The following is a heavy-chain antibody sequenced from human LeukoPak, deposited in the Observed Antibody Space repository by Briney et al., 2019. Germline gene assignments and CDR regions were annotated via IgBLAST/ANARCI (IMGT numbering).Heavy chain of an antibody. CDR2: IYYSGST. CDR1: GGSISSSSYY. J-gene: IGHJ4*02. V-gene: IGHV4-39*01. Sequence: PSDTLSLPCTASGGSISSSSYYWGRIRQPPGKGLELIGRIYYSGSTYYNPSLKSRVTISVDTSKHQFSLKLSSVTAADTAVYYCARYWTDYYDSGFYYSWGQGTLVTVSP. D-gene: IGHD3-22*01. CDR3: ARYWTDYYDSGFYYS.